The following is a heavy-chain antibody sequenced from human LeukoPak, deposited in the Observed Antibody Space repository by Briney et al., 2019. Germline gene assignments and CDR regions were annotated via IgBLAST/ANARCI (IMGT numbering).Heavy chain of an antibody. V-gene: IGHV3-15*01. CDR1: GFTLSNAW. Sequence: KPGGSLRLSCAASGFTLSNAWMSWVRQAPGKGLEGVGRIKSKTDGGTTDYAAPVKGRFTISRDDSRNTLYLQMNSLKTEDTAVYYCTTGYCSRTSCYYFDYWGQGTLVTVSS. J-gene: IGHJ4*02. D-gene: IGHD2-2*01. CDR2: IKSKTDGGTT. CDR3: TTGYCSRTSCYYFDY.